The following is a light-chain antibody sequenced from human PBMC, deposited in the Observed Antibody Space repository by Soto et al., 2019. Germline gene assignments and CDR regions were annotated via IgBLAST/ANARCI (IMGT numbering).Light chain of an antibody. Sequence: EIVLTQSPGTLSLSPGERATLSCRSIQSVSNNYLAWYQQKPGQAPRLLIHGASTRATGIPARFSGSGSGTEFTLTISSLQSEDFAVYYCQQYNNWPPITFGQGTRLEIK. J-gene: IGKJ5*01. CDR2: GAS. V-gene: IGKV3-15*01. CDR3: QQYNNWPPIT. CDR1: QSVSNN.